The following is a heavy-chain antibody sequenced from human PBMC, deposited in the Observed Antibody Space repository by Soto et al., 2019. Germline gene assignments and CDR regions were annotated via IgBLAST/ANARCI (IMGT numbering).Heavy chain of an antibody. Sequence: SETLSLTCTVSGGSINRYYWSWIRQPPGKGLEWIGYIYYSGSTNYNPSLKSRVTISVDTSKNQVSLKLSSVTAADTAVYYCARDPGGSGNLYFDYWGQGTQVTVSS. V-gene: IGHV4-59*01. D-gene: IGHD3-10*01. CDR2: IYYSGST. J-gene: IGHJ4*02. CDR3: ARDPGGSGNLYFDY. CDR1: GGSINRYY.